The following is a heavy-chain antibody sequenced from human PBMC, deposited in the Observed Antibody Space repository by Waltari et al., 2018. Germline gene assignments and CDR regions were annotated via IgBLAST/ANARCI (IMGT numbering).Heavy chain of an antibody. J-gene: IGHJ6*02. CDR2: ISSSGSTI. V-gene: IGHV3-48*03. CDR1: GFTFSSYE. Sequence: EVQLVESGGGLVQPGGSLRLSCAASGFTFSSYEMNWVRQAPGKGLVWVSYISSSGSTIYYADSVKGRFTISRDNAKNSLYLQMNSLRAEDTAVYYCAREGILIAARPPYYYGMDVWGQGTTVTVSS. CDR3: AREGILIAARPPYYYGMDV. D-gene: IGHD6-6*01.